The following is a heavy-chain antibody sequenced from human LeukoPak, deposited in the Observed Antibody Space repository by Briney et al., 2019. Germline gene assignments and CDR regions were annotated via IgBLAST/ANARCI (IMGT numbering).Heavy chain of an antibody. Sequence: PGTSLRLSCAASGFTFSSYGIHWVRQAPGKGLEWVTVASYDGNNNYYADSVRGRFTISRDSSKNTLYLQMNSLRAEDTAVYYCAKDARDGYNHPSYYFDPWGQGTLVTVSS. V-gene: IGHV3-30*18. CDR3: AKDARDGYNHPSYYFDP. D-gene: IGHD5-24*01. CDR1: GFTFSSYG. J-gene: IGHJ4*02. CDR2: ASYDGNNN.